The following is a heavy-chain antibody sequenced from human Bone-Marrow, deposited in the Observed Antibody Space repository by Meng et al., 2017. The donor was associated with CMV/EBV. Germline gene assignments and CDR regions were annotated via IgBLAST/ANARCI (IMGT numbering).Heavy chain of an antibody. J-gene: IGHJ6*02. CDR2: IYPGDSDT. D-gene: IGHD3-3*01. CDR3: ARLPYYDFWSGYLADYYGMDV. CDR1: GYTFTSYW. Sequence: GESLKISCRASGYTFTSYWIGWVRQMPGKGLEWLGIIYPGDSDTRYSPSFQGQVTLSADKSISTAYLQWSSLKASDTAMYYCARLPYYDFWSGYLADYYGMDVWGQGTTVTVSS. V-gene: IGHV5-51*01.